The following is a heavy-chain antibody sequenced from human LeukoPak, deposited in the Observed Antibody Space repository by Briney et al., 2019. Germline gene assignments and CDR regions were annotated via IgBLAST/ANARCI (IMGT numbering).Heavy chain of an antibody. J-gene: IGHJ4*02. V-gene: IGHV3-48*03. CDR1: GFTFSSYE. D-gene: IGHD1-1*01. Sequence: GESLRLSCAASGFTFSSYEMNWVRQPPGKGLEWVSYISNSGNTIFYAYFVKGRFTISRDNGKNSLYLQMNSLRAEDTAGYYCARVFSNPTGNDYWGRGPLVSVST. CDR3: ARVFSNPTGNDY. CDR2: ISNSGNTI.